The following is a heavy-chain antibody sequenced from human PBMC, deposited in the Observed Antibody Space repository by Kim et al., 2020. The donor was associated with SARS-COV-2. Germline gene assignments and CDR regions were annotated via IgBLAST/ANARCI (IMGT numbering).Heavy chain of an antibody. D-gene: IGHD2-2*01. J-gene: IGHJ5*02. CDR3: ARGGGDIVVVPAAFRARDPYNWFDP. V-gene: IGHV4-34*01. CDR1: GGSFSGYY. Sequence: SETLSLTCAVYGGSFSGYYWSWIRQPPGKGLEWIGEINHSGSTNYNPSLKSRVTISVDTSKNQFSLKLSSVTAADTAVYYCARGGGDIVVVPAAFRARDPYNWFDPWGQGTLVTVSS. CDR2: INHSGST.